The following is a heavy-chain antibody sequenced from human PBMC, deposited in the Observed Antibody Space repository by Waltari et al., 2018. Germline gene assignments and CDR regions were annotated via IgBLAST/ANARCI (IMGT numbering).Heavy chain of an antibody. J-gene: IGHJ4*02. V-gene: IGHV3-66*02. CDR3: ARARDEHTAMVFFDL. D-gene: IGHD5-18*01. CDR1: GCTVPSTH. CDR2: MYPPGSS. Sequence: DVQLAVSGGGLVHPGGSLSLSCAASGCTVPSTHMSWVRQAPGKGLEWVSVMYPPGSSYNADAVEGRFSISRDISQNTVHLQMNNLRLEDTAIYYCARARDEHTAMVFFDLWGQGTVVTVSS.